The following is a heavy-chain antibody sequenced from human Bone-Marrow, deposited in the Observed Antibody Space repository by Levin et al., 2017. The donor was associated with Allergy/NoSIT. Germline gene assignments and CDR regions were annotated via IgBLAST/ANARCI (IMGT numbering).Heavy chain of an antibody. J-gene: IGHJ4*02. CDR2: IKPDGGEK. CDR1: GFTFSHYW. Sequence: GGSLRLSCVASGFTFSHYWMTWVRQAPGKGLEWVANIKPDGGEKNYVDSVKGRFTIARDNAENSLHLQMNSLRVEDMAVYYCARDVSAAGLHDYWGQGILVTVSS. V-gene: IGHV3-7*01. CDR3: ARDVSAAGLHDY. D-gene: IGHD6-13*01.